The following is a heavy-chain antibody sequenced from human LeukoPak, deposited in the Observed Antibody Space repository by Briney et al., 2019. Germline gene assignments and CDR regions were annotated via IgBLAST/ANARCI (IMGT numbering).Heavy chain of an antibody. CDR1: GFIFTNYA. CDR3: VRVREKWGSGFDS. D-gene: IGHD7-27*01. Sequence: GGSLRLSCAASGFIFTNYAIHWVRQAPGKGLEWVANIKENGNEKYYVDSVKGRFTISRDNAENSLYLQMNNLRAEDTAVYYCVRVREKWGSGFDSWGQGTLVTVSS. V-gene: IGHV3-7*01. J-gene: IGHJ4*02. CDR2: IKENGNEK.